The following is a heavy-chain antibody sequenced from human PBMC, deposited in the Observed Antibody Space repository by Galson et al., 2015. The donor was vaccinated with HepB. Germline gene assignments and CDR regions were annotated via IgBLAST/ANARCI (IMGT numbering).Heavy chain of an antibody. J-gene: IGHJ4*02. CDR2: ISSSTTYI. CDR3: ARGTKWELLPPDY. D-gene: IGHD1-26*01. CDR1: GFTFSTYS. Sequence: LRLSCAASGFTFSTYSMNWVRQAPWKGLEWVSSISSSTTYIYYADSVMGRFTISRDNAKNSLYLQMNSLRVGDTAVYFCARGTKWELLPPDYWGQGTLVTVSS. V-gene: IGHV3-21*01.